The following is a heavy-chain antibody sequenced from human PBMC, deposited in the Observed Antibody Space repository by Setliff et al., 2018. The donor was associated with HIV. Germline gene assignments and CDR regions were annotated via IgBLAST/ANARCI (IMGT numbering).Heavy chain of an antibody. CDR2: IIPIFNTA. Sequence: SVKVSCKASGGTFSSYSITWVRQAPGQGLEWMGGIIPIFNTANYAQKFQGRVTITADESTSTAYMELSSLGSEDTAVYYCARGPLVVPTHYYTDLWGKGTTVTVTS. CDR1: GGTFSSYS. J-gene: IGHJ6*03. V-gene: IGHV1-69*13. CDR3: ARGPLVVPTHYYTDL. D-gene: IGHD3-22*01.